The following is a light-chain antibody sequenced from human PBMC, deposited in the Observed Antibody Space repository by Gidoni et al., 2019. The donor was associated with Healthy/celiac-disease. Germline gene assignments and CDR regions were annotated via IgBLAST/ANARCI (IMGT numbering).Light chain of an antibody. Sequence: QSVLTQPPSVSGAPVQRVTISCTGSRSNIGAGYDVHWYQQLPGTAPKLLIYGNSNRPSGVPDRFSGSKSGTSASLAITGLQAEDEADYYCQSYDSSLSGYVFGTGTKVTVL. CDR2: GNS. V-gene: IGLV1-40*01. J-gene: IGLJ1*01. CDR3: QSYDSSLSGYV. CDR1: RSNIGAGYD.